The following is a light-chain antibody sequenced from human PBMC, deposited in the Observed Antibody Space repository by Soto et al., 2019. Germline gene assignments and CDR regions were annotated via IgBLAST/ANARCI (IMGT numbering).Light chain of an antibody. Sequence: QSALTQPASVSGSPGQSITICCTGTSSVVGSYNLVSWYQQHPGKAPKLMIYEGSKRPSGVSNRFSGSKSGNTASLTISGLQAEDEAEYYCCSYAGSSTYVFGTGTKVTVL. V-gene: IGLV2-23*01. CDR1: SSVVGSYNL. J-gene: IGLJ1*01. CDR3: CSYAGSSTYV. CDR2: EGS.